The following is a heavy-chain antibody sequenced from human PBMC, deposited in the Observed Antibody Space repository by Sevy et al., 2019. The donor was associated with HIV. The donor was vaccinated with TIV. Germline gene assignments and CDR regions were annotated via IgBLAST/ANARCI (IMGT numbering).Heavy chain of an antibody. CDR1: GFMFSVYT. CDR2: ISWNGENM. CDR3: VKGMDSAGKYVNFDS. V-gene: IGHV3-9*01. D-gene: IGHD3-22*01. Sequence: GGSLRLSCAASGFMFSVYTMHWVRQSPGKGLEWVSSISWNGENMGYADFVKGRFTISRDNAKKSLYLQMNGLRVEDTALFYCVKGMDSAGKYVNFDSWGQGTLVTVSS. J-gene: IGHJ4*02.